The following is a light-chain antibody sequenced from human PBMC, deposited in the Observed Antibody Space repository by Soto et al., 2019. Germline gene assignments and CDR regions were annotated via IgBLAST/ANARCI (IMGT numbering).Light chain of an antibody. CDR3: QHRSNWPGT. J-gene: IGKJ1*01. V-gene: IGKV3-11*01. Sequence: ELVLTQSPATLSLSPGERATLFCRASQSVFTYLALYQQRPGQAPRLLIDDVSDRATGIPARFTGSGSGTDFTLTISSLAPEDVAIYYCQHRSNWPGTFGQGTKVEIK. CDR2: DVS. CDR1: QSVFTY.